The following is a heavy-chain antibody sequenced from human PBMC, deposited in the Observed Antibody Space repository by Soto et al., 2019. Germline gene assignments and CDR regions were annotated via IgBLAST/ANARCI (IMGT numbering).Heavy chain of an antibody. CDR1: GGSISSGGYY. CDR3: ARDGYGYDYVWGSYGRSNWFDP. D-gene: IGHD3-16*01. CDR2: IYYSGST. Sequence: QVQLQESGPGLVKPSQTLSLTCTVSGGSISSGGYYWSWIRQHPGKGLEWIGYIYYSGSTYYNPSLKSRVTISVDTSKNQFSLKLSSVTAADTAVYYCARDGYGYDYVWGSYGRSNWFDPWGQGTLVTVSS. V-gene: IGHV4-31*03. J-gene: IGHJ5*02.